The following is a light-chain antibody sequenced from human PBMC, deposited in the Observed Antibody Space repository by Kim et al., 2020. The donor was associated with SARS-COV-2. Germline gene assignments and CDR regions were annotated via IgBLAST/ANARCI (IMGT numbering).Light chain of an antibody. J-gene: IGLJ2*01. CDR1: SLRSYY. CDR3: NSRDSGDKVI. Sequence: SSELTQDPDVSVALGQTVRITCQGDSLRSYYATWYQQKPGQAPILVIYGKNNRPSGIPDRFSGSSSGNTASLTITGAQAEDEADYSCNSRDSGDKVIFGG. V-gene: IGLV3-19*01. CDR2: GKN.